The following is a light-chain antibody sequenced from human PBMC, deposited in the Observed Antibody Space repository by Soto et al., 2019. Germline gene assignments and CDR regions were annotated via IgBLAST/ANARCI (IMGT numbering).Light chain of an antibody. J-gene: IGKJ4*01. V-gene: IGKV3-20*01. CDR2: GAS. Sequence: EIVFTQSPATLALSPGERATLSCRASQSVSSYLAWYQQKPGQAPRLLIYGASTRATGIPARFSGSGSGTDFTLTISRLEPEDFAVYYCQQYGSSPLTFGGGTKVDIK. CDR3: QQYGSSPLT. CDR1: QSVSSY.